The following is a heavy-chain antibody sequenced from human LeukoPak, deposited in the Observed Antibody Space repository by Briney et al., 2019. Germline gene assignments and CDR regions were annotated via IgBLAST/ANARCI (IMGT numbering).Heavy chain of an antibody. V-gene: IGHV1-46*01. D-gene: IGHD3-22*01. CDR3: ARETDYYDSSGYYRANWFDP. CDR2: INPGGGSA. Sequence: ASVKVSCKASGYTFASFYMHWVRQAPGQGLEWMGIINPGGGSATYAQKFQGRVTMTRDTSTSTVYMELSSLRSEDTAVYYCARETDYYDSSGYYRANWFDPWGQGTLVTVSS. CDR1: GYTFASFY. J-gene: IGHJ5*02.